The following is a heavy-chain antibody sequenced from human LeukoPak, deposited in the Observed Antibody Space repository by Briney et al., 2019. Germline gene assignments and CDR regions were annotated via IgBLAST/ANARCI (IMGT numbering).Heavy chain of an antibody. CDR1: GFTFSLYA. CDR2: ISGSSTTI. CDR3: ARDGGWHQGCDY. Sequence: PGGSLRLSCAASGFTFSLYAMTWVRQAPGKGLEWVSYISGSSTTIHYADSVKGRFTISRDNARNSLYLQMDSLRVEDTAVYYCARDGGWHQGCDYWGQGTLVTVSS. J-gene: IGHJ4*02. V-gene: IGHV3-48*04. D-gene: IGHD6-19*01.